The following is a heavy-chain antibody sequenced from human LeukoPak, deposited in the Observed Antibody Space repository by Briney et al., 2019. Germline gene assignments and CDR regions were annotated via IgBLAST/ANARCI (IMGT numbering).Heavy chain of an antibody. Sequence: GGSLRLSCAASGFTVSSNYMSWVRQAPGKGLEWVSVIYSGGSTYYADSVKGRFTISRDNSKNTLYLQMNSLRAEDTAVYYCARVIKNYGSGSYSFDYWGQGTLVTVSS. CDR1: GFTVSSNY. D-gene: IGHD3-10*01. J-gene: IGHJ4*02. CDR2: IYSGGST. CDR3: ARVIKNYGSGSYSFDY. V-gene: IGHV3-66*01.